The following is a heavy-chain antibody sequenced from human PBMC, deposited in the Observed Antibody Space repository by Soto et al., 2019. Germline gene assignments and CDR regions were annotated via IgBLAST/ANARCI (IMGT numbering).Heavy chain of an antibody. D-gene: IGHD4-17*01. V-gene: IGHV4-39*02. J-gene: IGHJ4*02. CDR2: VYYAGST. Sequence: SETLSLTCTVSGGSISTDSHYWGWIRQPPGKGLEWIGRVYYAGSTYKNPSLHSRVTISVDTSKNHFSLKLNSVTAADTAVYYCARRTNYGDYSFDYWGQGTLVTVSS. CDR1: GGSISTDSHY. CDR3: ARRTNYGDYSFDY.